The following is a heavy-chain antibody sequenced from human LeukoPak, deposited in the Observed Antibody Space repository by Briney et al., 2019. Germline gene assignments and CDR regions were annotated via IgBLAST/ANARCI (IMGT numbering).Heavy chain of an antibody. CDR2: INHSGST. CDR1: GGSFSGYY. CDR3: AASMVRGVITKTYYFDY. J-gene: IGHJ4*02. Sequence: SETLSLTCAVYGGSFSGYYWSWIRQPPGKGLEWIGEINHSGSTNYNPSLKSRVTISVDTSKNQFSLKLSSVTAADTAVYYCAASMVRGVITKTYYFDYWGQGTLVTVSS. V-gene: IGHV4-34*01. D-gene: IGHD3-10*01.